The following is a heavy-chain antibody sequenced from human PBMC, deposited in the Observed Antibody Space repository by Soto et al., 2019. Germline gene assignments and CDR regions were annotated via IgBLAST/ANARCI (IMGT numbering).Heavy chain of an antibody. CDR3: ARARRNPGVIAAAWTRGGYSYYYMDV. V-gene: IGHV4-34*01. Sequence: SETLSLTCAVYGGSFSGYYWSWIRQPPGKGLEWVGEINHSGSTNYNPSLKSRVTISVDTSKNQFSLKLSSVTAADTAVYYCARARRNPGVIAAAWTRGGYSYYYMDVWGKGTTVTVA. CDR2: INHSGST. D-gene: IGHD6-13*01. CDR1: GGSFSGYY. J-gene: IGHJ6*03.